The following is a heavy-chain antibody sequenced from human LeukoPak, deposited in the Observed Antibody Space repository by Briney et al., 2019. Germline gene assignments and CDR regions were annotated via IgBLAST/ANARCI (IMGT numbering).Heavy chain of an antibody. D-gene: IGHD3-3*01. CDR2: MNPNSGNT. J-gene: IGHJ6*03. CDR1: GYTFTSYD. Sequence: GASVKVSCKASGYTFTSYDINWVRQATGQGLEWKGWMNPNSGNTGYAQKFQGRVTMTRNTSISTAYMELSSLRSEDTAVYYCARVKLEGYYYYYYYMDVWGKGTTVTVSS. CDR3: ARVKLEGYYYYYYYMDV. V-gene: IGHV1-8*01.